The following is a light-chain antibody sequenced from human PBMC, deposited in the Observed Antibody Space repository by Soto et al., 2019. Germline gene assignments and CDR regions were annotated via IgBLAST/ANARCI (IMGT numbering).Light chain of an antibody. CDR3: QQTYRTLDS. CDR2: NAS. Sequence: DIQVTQSPSSLSASVGDRVTITCRASQSIRTYLNWYQERPGKPPKLLIHNASTLQSGVPSRFSGSGSGTDFTLTISRLQPEDFATYYCQQTYRTLDSFGQGTKLELK. J-gene: IGKJ2*03. V-gene: IGKV1-39*01. CDR1: QSIRTY.